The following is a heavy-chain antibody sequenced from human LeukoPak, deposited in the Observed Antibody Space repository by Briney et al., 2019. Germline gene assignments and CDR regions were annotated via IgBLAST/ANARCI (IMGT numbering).Heavy chain of an antibody. J-gene: IGHJ3*02. V-gene: IGHV4-59*01. Sequence: SETLSLTCTVSGGSISSYYWSWIRQPPGKGLEWIGYIYYSGSTNYNPSLKSRVTISVDTSKNQFSLKLSSVTAADTAVYYCARESVVRGENPDAFDIWGQGTMVTVSS. CDR1: GGSISSYY. CDR2: IYYSGST. D-gene: IGHD3-10*01. CDR3: ARESVVRGENPDAFDI.